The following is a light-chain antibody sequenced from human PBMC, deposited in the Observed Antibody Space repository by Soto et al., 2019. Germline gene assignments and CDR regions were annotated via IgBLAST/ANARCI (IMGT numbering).Light chain of an antibody. J-gene: IGKJ1*01. Sequence: EIVLTQSPVTLSLSPGDRATLSCRASQSVSSNYFAWYQQKPGQAPRLLIYGVSSRATGIPDRFSGSGSGTDFTLTISRLEPEDFAVYYWQQYGAPPTFGQGTKVEIK. CDR1: QSVSSNY. CDR3: QQYGAPPT. CDR2: GVS. V-gene: IGKV3-20*01.